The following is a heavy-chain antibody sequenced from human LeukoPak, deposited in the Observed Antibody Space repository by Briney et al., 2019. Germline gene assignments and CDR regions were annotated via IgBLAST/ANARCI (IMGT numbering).Heavy chain of an antibody. V-gene: IGHV1-69*06. Sequence: SVKVSCKASGGTFSSYAISWVRQAPGQGLEWMGRIIPIFGTANYAQKFQGRVTITADKSTSTAYMELSSLRSEDTAVYYCARDGPKVVPAAMSGNWFDPWGKGTLVTVSS. CDR2: IIPIFGTA. CDR3: ARDGPKVVPAAMSGNWFDP. J-gene: IGHJ5*02. CDR1: GGTFSSYA. D-gene: IGHD2-2*01.